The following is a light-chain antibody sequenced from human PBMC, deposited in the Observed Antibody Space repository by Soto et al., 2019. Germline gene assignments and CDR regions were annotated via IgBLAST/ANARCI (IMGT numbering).Light chain of an antibody. CDR1: SSDVGGYEY. J-gene: IGLJ1*01. Sequence: QSALTQPASVSGSPGQSISIPCTGTSSDVGGYEYVSWYQHHAGKAPKLMIYDVNSRPPGVSSRFSGSKSGNAASLTIPGLQAEDEADYYCISYTSINLYVLGTGTKVTVL. CDR3: ISYTSINLYV. V-gene: IGLV2-14*03. CDR2: DVN.